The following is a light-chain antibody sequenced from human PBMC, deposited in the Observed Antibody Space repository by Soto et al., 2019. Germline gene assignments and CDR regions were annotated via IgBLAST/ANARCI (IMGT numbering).Light chain of an antibody. CDR2: NTH. CDR3: QHYGTSQT. CDR1: QRISSNQ. J-gene: IGKJ1*01. Sequence: EIVLTQSPGTLSLSAGERGTLSCRASQRISSNQLAWYQQKVRQAPRLLIYNTHSRATGIPDSLSGSASGTDFTLTISRLEPEDFAVYYCQHYGTSQTFGHGTQVDIK. V-gene: IGKV3-20*01.